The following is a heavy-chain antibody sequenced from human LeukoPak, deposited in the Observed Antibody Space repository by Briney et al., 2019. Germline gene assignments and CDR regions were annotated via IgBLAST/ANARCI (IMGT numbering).Heavy chain of an antibody. D-gene: IGHD2-21*02. CDR1: GGSISRYY. CDR3: AREVVTGASPFDY. V-gene: IGHV4-59*01. Sequence: SETLSLTCTASGGSISRYYWNWIRQPPGKGLEWIGYIYYSGSTNYNPSLKSRVTISVDTSKNQFSLKLSSVTAADTAVYYCAREVVTGASPFDYWGQGTLVTVSS. CDR2: IYYSGST. J-gene: IGHJ4*02.